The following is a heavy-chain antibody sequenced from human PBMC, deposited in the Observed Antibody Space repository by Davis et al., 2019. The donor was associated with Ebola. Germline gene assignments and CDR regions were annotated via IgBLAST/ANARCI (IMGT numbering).Heavy chain of an antibody. CDR1: GGSFSGYY. D-gene: IGHD4-23*01. V-gene: IGHV4-34*01. Sequence: SETLSLTCAVYGGSFSGYYWSWIRQPPGKGLEWIGSIYYSGSTYYNPSLKSRVTISVDTSKNQFSLKLSSVTAADTAVYYCARGTDGGYYYYGMDVWGQGTTVTVSS. J-gene: IGHJ6*02. CDR2: IYYSGST. CDR3: ARGTDGGYYYYGMDV.